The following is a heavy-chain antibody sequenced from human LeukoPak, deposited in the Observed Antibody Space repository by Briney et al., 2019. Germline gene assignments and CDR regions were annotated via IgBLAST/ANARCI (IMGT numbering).Heavy chain of an antibody. V-gene: IGHV3-11*06. CDR3: ARRGDGYELDY. D-gene: IGHD5-24*01. CDR2: SSSSGSYT. J-gene: IGHJ4*02. Sequence: GGSLRLSCAAAGFSLSDHYMSWIHQAPGKGLEWVSYSSSSGSYTNYADSVKGRFTVSRDNAKNSLYLQMNSLRAEDTAVYFCARRGDGYELDYWGQGTLVTVSS. CDR1: GFSLSDHY.